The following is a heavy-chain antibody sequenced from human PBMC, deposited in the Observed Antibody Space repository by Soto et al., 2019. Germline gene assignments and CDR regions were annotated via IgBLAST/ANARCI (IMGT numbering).Heavy chain of an antibody. J-gene: IGHJ3*01. V-gene: IGHV3-43D*04. D-gene: IGHD4-17*01. CDR2: ITWDGRTP. Sequence: PGGSLRLSCATSGFKFDDYAVGWVRQAPGKGLEWVSLITWDGRTPYYADSVQGRSTISRDNRENSLYLQMNSLRVEDTALYYCTKTDYGHAFDVWGQGTMVTVSS. CDR3: TKTDYGHAFDV. CDR1: GFKFDDYA.